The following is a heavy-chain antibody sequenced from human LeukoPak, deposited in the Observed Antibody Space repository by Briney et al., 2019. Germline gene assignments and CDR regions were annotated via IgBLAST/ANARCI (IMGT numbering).Heavy chain of an antibody. CDR3: AKDHDD. V-gene: IGHV3-30*18. CDR2: ISYDGSNK. CDR1: GFTFSSYG. Sequence: GGSLRLSCAASGFTFSSYGMHWVRQAPGKGLEWVAVISYDGSNKYYADSVKGRFIISRDNSKNTLYLQMNSLRAEDTAVYYCAKDHDDWGQGTLVTVSS. J-gene: IGHJ4*02.